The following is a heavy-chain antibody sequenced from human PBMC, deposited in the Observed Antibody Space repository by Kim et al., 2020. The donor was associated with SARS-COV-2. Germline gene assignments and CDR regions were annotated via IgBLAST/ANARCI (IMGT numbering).Heavy chain of an antibody. J-gene: IGHJ3*01. D-gene: IGHD5-12*01. V-gene: IGHV3-48*04. CDR2: INSISSIM. CDR3: ARAWLGGHDYAAFEV. CDR1: GFIFSDYP. Sequence: GGSLRLSCEASGFIFSDYPLQWVRQAPGRGLEWVSYINSISSIMPYADSVKGRFIISRDNAKSSSNLEMSNLRAEDTAIYYCARAWLGGHDYAAFEV.